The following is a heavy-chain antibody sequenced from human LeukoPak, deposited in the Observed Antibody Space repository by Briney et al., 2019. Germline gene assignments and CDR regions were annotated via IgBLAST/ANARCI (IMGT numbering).Heavy chain of an antibody. CDR3: ARDTDGSLDY. V-gene: IGHV3-7*01. Sequence: PGGPLRLSCAASGFTFTNSWMTWVRQAPRKGLEWVANIKQDGSKKHYVDSLKGRFTISRDNPKNSLYLQMNSLRADDTAVYYCARDTDGSLDYWGQGILVTVAS. D-gene: IGHD1-26*01. J-gene: IGHJ4*02. CDR2: IKQDGSKK. CDR1: GFTFTNSW.